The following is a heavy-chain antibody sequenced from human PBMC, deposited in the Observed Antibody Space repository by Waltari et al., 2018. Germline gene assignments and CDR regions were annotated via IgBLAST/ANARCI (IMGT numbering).Heavy chain of an antibody. CDR2: VNPNGGCT. V-gene: IGHV1-2*02. Sequence: LVQSGAEVMKPGASVRVSCKASRDAVTEHYIHWVRQAPGQGLEWMGWVNPNGGCTNVAQRFAGRITVTWDASITTAYMEFSRLTSGDTAVYFCAREYCGGDCRLFDYWGQGTPVTVSS. J-gene: IGHJ4*02. CDR1: RDAVTEHY. D-gene: IGHD2-21*02. CDR3: AREYCGGDCRLFDY.